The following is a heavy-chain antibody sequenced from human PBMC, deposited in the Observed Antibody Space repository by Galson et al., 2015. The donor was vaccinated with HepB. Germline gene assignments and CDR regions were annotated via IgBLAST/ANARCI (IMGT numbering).Heavy chain of an antibody. D-gene: IGHD1-26*01. V-gene: IGHV3-30-3*01. CDR2: ISYDGSNK. CDR1: GFTFSSYA. CDR3: ARDQVEVVGATTSSFSAFDI. Sequence: SLRLSCAASGFTFSSYAMHWVRQAPGKGLEWVAVISYDGSNKYYADSVKGRFTISRDNSKNTLYLQMNSLRAEDTAVYYCARDQVEVVGATTSSFSAFDIWGQGTMVTVSS. J-gene: IGHJ3*02.